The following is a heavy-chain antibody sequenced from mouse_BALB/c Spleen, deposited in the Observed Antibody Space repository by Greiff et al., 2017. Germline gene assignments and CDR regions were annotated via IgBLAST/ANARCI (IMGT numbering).Heavy chain of an antibody. Sequence: QVQLQQPGAELVKPGASVKLSCKASGYTFTSYWMHWVKQRPGQGLEWIGEINPSNGRTNYNEKFKSKATLTVDKSSSTAYMQLSSLTSEDSAVYYCARRGNPYAMDDWGQGTSVTVSS. CDR3: ARRGNPYAMDD. CDR2: INPSNGRT. CDR1: GYTFTSYW. V-gene: IGHV1S81*02. D-gene: IGHD2-1*01. J-gene: IGHJ4*01.